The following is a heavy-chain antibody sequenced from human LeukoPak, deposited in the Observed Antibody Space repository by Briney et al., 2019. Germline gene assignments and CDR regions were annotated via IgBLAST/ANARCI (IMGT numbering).Heavy chain of an antibody. CDR3: ARVLTTVTTLDY. J-gene: IGHJ4*02. CDR2: ISSSGSTI. CDR1: GFTFSSYE. D-gene: IGHD4-17*01. V-gene: IGHV3-48*03. Sequence: GGSLRLSCAASGFTFSSYEMNGVRQAPGQGLEWVSYISSSGSTIYYADSVKGRFTISRDNAKNSLYLQMNSLRAEDTAVYYCARVLTTVTTLDYWGQGTLVTVSS.